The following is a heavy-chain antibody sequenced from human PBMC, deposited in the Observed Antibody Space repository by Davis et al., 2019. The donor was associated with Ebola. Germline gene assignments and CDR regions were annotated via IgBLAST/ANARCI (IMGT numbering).Heavy chain of an antibody. Sequence: PGGSLRLSCAAFGFNFRGHAMNWVRQAPGKGLEWVAVISYGGINKYYADPVKGRFSISRDNSKNTVYLHMKSLRVDDTAVYYCANASIVATSWFDPWGQGTLVSVSS. D-gene: IGHD5-12*01. V-gene: IGHV3-30*18. J-gene: IGHJ5*02. CDR2: ISYGGINK. CDR1: GFNFRGHA. CDR3: ANASIVATSWFDP.